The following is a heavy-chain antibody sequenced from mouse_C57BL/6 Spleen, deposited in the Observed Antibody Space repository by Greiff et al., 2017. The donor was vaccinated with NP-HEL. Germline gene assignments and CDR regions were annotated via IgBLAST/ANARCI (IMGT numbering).Heavy chain of an antibody. J-gene: IGHJ2*01. D-gene: IGHD1-1*01. CDR3: ARINYGSSPYYFDY. CDR2: IWTGGGT. Sequence: VKLVESGPGLVAPSHCLSITCTVSGFSLTSYAISWVRQPPGKGLEWLGVIWTGGGTNYNSALKSRLSISKDNSKSQVFLKMNSLQTDDTARYYCARINYGSSPYYFDYWGQGTTLTVSS. CDR1: GFSLTSYA. V-gene: IGHV2-9-1*01.